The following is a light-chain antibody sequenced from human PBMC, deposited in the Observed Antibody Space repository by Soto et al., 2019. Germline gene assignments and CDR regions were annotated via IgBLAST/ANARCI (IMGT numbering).Light chain of an antibody. CDR2: GAS. CDR3: QQYNNWPPLT. V-gene: IGKV3D-15*01. J-gene: IGKJ5*01. CDR1: QSVSSN. Sequence: EIVMTQSPATLSVSPGERATLSCRASQSVSSNLAWYQQKPGQAPRLPIYGASTRATGIPARFSGSGSGTEFTLTISSLQSEDFAVYYCQQYNNWPPLTFGQGTRLEI.